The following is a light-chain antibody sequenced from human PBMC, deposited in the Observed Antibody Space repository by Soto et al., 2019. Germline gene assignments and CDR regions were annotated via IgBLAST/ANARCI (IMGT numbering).Light chain of an antibody. J-gene: IGLJ1*01. CDR1: SSNIGAGYD. CDR3: QSYDSSLSGRV. CDR2: GNS. V-gene: IGLV1-40*01. Sequence: QSVLTQPPSVSGAPGQRVTISCTGSSSNIGAGYDVHWYQQLPGTAPKLLIYGNSNRPSGVPDRFSGSKSGTSASLAITGLQAEYEADYYCQSYDSSLSGRVFGTGTKRTVL.